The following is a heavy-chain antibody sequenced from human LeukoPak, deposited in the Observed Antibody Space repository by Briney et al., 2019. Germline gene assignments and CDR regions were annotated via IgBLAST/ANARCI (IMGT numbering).Heavy chain of an antibody. V-gene: IGHV4-39*07. CDR2: IYYSGST. J-gene: IGHJ4*02. Sequence: ASETLSLTCTVSGGSISSSSYYWGWIRQPPGKGLEWIGSIYYSGSTYYNPSLKSRVTISVDTSKNQFSLKLSSVTAADTAVYYCARDSPTGYSSGWYQGVDYWGQGTLVTVSS. CDR1: GGSISSSSYY. D-gene: IGHD6-19*01. CDR3: ARDSPTGYSSGWYQGVDY.